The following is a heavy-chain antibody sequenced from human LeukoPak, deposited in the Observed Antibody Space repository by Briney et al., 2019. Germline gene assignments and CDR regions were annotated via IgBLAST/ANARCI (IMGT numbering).Heavy chain of an antibody. D-gene: IGHD3-10*01. Sequence: GGSLRLSCAASGFTFSSYSMNWVRQAPGKGLEWVSAISGSGGSTYYADSVKGRFTISGDNSKNTLYLQMNSLRAEDTAVYYCAKVDGSGSYGYWGQGTLVTVSS. CDR3: AKVDGSGSYGY. V-gene: IGHV3-23*01. J-gene: IGHJ4*02. CDR1: GFTFSSYS. CDR2: ISGSGGST.